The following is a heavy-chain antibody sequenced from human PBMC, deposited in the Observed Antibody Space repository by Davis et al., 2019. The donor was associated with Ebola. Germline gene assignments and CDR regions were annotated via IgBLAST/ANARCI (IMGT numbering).Heavy chain of an antibody. Sequence: SETLSLTCAVYGGSFSGYYWSWIRQPPGKGLEWIGEINHSGSTNYNPSLKSRVTISVDTSKNQYSLNLTSVTAADTAVYYCARVYRQLVHALGYWGQGTLVTVSS. CDR1: GGSFSGYY. D-gene: IGHD6-6*01. CDR3: ARVYRQLVHALGY. CDR2: INHSGST. V-gene: IGHV4-34*01. J-gene: IGHJ4*02.